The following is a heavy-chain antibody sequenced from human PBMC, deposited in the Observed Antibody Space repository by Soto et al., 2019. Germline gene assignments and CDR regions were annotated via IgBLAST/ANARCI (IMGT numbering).Heavy chain of an antibody. Sequence: GGSLRLSCAASGFTFSSYAMSWVRQAPGKGLEWVSAISGSGGSTYYADSVKGRFTISRDNSKNTLYLQMNSLRAEDTVVYYCAKDRIVLMVYYGMDVWGQGTTVTVSS. V-gene: IGHV3-23*01. D-gene: IGHD2-8*01. CDR1: GFTFSSYA. CDR2: ISGSGGST. CDR3: AKDRIVLMVYYGMDV. J-gene: IGHJ6*02.